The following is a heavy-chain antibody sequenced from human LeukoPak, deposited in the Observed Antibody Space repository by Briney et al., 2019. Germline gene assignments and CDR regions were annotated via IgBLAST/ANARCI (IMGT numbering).Heavy chain of an antibody. D-gene: IGHD3-10*01. CDR3: AKALIGDEYNGV. J-gene: IGHJ6*04. Sequence: PGGSLRLSWAASGFTFSSYAMSWVRQAPGKGLEWVSAISGSGGSTYYADSVKGRFTISRDNSKNTLYLQMNSLSAEDTAVYYCAKALIGDEYNGVWGKGTTVTVSS. CDR2: ISGSGGST. V-gene: IGHV3-23*01. CDR1: GFTFSSYA.